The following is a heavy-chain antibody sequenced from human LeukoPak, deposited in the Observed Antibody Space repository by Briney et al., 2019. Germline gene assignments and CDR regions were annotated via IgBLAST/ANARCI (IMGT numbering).Heavy chain of an antibody. CDR3: ARHEYSGSYYGLSWFDP. D-gene: IGHD1-26*01. J-gene: IGHJ5*02. CDR2: IYYSGST. V-gene: IGHV4-39*01. CDR1: GGSISSSGYY. Sequence: PSETLSLTCTVSGGSISSSGYYWGWIRQPPGKGLEWIVSIYYSGSTYYNPSLKSRVTISVDTSKNQLSLKLSSLTAADTAVYYCARHEYSGSYYGLSWFDPWGQGTLVTVSS.